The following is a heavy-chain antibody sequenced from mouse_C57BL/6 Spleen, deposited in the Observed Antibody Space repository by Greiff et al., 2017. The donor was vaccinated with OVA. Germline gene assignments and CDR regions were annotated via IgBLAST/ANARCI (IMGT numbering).Heavy chain of an antibody. CDR1: GYTFTSYW. V-gene: IGHV1-69*01. J-gene: IGHJ3*01. D-gene: IGHD2-2*01. CDR3: ARFGGYDGGAWFAY. CDR2: IDPSDSYT. Sequence: QVHVKQPGAELVMPGASVKLSCKASGYTFTSYWMHWVKQRPGQGLEWIGEIDPSDSYTNYNQKFKGKSTLTVDKSSSTADMQLSSLTSEDSAVYYCARFGGYDGGAWFAYWGQGTLVTVSA.